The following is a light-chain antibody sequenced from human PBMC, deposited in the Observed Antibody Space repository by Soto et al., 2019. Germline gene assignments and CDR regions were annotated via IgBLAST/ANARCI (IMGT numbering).Light chain of an antibody. CDR2: EVS. Sequence: QSALTQPASVSGSPGQSITISCTGTSSDVGGYNYVSWYQQHPGKAPKLMIYEVSNRPSGVSNRFSASKSGNTASLTISGLQAEDEADYYCTSYTSSSSYVVFGGGTKLTV. J-gene: IGLJ2*01. CDR1: SSDVGGYNY. V-gene: IGLV2-14*01. CDR3: TSYTSSSSYVV.